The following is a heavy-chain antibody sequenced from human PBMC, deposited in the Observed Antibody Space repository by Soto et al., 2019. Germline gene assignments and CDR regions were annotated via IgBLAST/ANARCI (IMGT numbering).Heavy chain of an antibody. V-gene: IGHV3-33*08. Sequence: SCAASGFTFSSYGMHWVRQAPGKGLEWVAVIWYDGSNKYYADSVKGRFTISRDNSKNTLYLQMNSLRAEDTAVYYCAREGLKYSSGWYTGMDVWGQGTTVTVSS. CDR1: GFTFSSYG. CDR3: AREGLKYSSGWYTGMDV. CDR2: IWYDGSNK. J-gene: IGHJ6*02. D-gene: IGHD6-19*01.